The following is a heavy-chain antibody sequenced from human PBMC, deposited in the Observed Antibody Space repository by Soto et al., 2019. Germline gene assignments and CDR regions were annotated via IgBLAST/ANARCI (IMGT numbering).Heavy chain of an antibody. CDR2: IYYSGST. CDR3: ARRGKGREFDY. Sequence: SETLSLTCTVSGGSISSGGYYWSWIRQHPGKGLEWIGYIYYSGSTYYNPSLKSRVTISVDTSKNQFSLKLSSVTAADTAVYYCARRGKGREFDYWGQGTLVTVSS. CDR1: GGSISSGGYY. J-gene: IGHJ4*02. V-gene: IGHV4-31*03.